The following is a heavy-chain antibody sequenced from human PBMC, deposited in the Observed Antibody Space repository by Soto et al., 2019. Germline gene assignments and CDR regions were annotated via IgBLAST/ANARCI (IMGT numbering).Heavy chain of an antibody. Sequence: GGSLRLSCEVSGFTFSSYWMHWVRQAPGKGLVWVSRINSDGSRTSYADSVKGRFTISRDNAKNMLWLQMTSLRVDDTAVYYCARGLPAIVVGVATTGNDYWGQGTLVTVSS. D-gene: IGHD2-15*01. CDR1: GFTFSSYW. V-gene: IGHV3-74*01. CDR2: INSDGSRT. J-gene: IGHJ4*02. CDR3: ARGLPAIVVGVATTGNDY.